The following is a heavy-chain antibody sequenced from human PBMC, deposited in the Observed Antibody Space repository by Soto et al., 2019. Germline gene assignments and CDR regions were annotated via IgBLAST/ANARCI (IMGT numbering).Heavy chain of an antibody. CDR1: GGSISSSNW. CDR2: IYHSGST. D-gene: IGHD4-17*01. V-gene: IGHV4-4*02. Sequence: SETLSLTCAVSGGSISSSNWWSWVRQPPGKGLDWIGEIYHSGSTNYNPSLKSRVTISVDKSKNQFSLKLSSVTAADTAVYYCARDGGTVTNADYWGQGTLVTVSS. J-gene: IGHJ4*02. CDR3: ARDGGTVTNADY.